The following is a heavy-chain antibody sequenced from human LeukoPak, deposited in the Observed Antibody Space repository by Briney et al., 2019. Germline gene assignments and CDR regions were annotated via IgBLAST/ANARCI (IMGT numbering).Heavy chain of an antibody. CDR1: GFTVSSNY. Sequence: GGSLRLSCAASGFTVSSNYMSWVRQAPGKGLEWVSIIYSGGSTFYADSVKGRFTISRDNSKNTLYLQMNSLRAEDTAVYYCAGGGKDGYNHFDYWGQGTLVTVSS. D-gene: IGHD5-24*01. CDR2: IYSGGST. J-gene: IGHJ4*02. CDR3: AGGGKDGYNHFDY. V-gene: IGHV3-53*01.